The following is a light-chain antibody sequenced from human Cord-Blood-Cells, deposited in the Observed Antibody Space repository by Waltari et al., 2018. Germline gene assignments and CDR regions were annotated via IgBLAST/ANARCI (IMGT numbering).Light chain of an antibody. CDR2: GAS. Sequence: EIVLTQSPVTLSLSPGERATLSCRASQSVSSSHLAWYQQKPGQAPRLLIYGASSRATGIPDRFSGSGSGTDFTLTISRLEPEDFAVYYCQQYGSSPYTFGQGTKLEIK. J-gene: IGKJ2*01. V-gene: IGKV3-20*01. CDR3: QQYGSSPYT. CDR1: QSVSSSH.